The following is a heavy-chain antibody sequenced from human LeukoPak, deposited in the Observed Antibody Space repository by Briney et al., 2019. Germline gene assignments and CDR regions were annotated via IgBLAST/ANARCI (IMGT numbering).Heavy chain of an antibody. J-gene: IGHJ4*02. CDR1: GLTFSSYA. V-gene: IGHV3-30-3*01. D-gene: IGHD3-22*01. Sequence: GGSLRLSCTASGLTFSSYAFHWVRQAPGEGPGWVAIISYDGGFKYYTGSEKGRFNISRDNSKSTLYLQMNSLRAEDTAVYHCARSPYYDSSTYQDFWGQGTLVTVSP. CDR2: ISYDGGFK. CDR3: ARSPYYDSSTYQDF.